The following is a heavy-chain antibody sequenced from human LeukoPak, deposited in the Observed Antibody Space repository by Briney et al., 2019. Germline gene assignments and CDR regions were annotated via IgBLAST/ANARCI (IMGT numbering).Heavy chain of an antibody. Sequence: SETLSLTCTVSGGSISSSSYYWGWIRQPPGKGLEWIGSIYYSGSTYYNPSLKSRVTISVDTSKNQFSLKLSSVTAADTAVYYCARDSSGYSWFDPWGQGTLVTVSS. D-gene: IGHD3-22*01. V-gene: IGHV4-39*07. CDR1: GGSISSSSYY. J-gene: IGHJ5*02. CDR3: ARDSSGYSWFDP. CDR2: IYYSGST.